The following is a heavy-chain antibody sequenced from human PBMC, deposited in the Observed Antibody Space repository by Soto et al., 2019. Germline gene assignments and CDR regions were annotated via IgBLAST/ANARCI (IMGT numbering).Heavy chain of an antibody. Sequence: GGSLRLSCAASGFTFSSYGMHWVRQAPGKGLEWVAVIWYDGSNKYYADSVKGRFTISRDNSKNTLYLQMNSLRAEDTAVYYCARDQMVRGVITRYYYYGMDVWGQGTTVTVSS. J-gene: IGHJ6*02. CDR2: IWYDGSNK. V-gene: IGHV3-33*01. CDR3: ARDQMVRGVITRYYYYGMDV. D-gene: IGHD3-10*01. CDR1: GFTFSSYG.